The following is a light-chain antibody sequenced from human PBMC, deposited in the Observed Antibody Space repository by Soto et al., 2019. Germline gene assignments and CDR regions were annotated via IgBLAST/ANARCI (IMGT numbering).Light chain of an antibody. CDR3: CSYTSSGAHV. Sequence: QSALTQPASVSGSPGQSITISCTGTSSDVSGYDYVSWHQQHPGKAPKLMIYEVNTRPSGVSNRFSGSKSGNTASLTISGLQAEDEADYYCCSYTSSGAHVFGGGTKHNVL. V-gene: IGLV2-14*01. J-gene: IGLJ2*01. CDR2: EVN. CDR1: SSDVSGYDY.